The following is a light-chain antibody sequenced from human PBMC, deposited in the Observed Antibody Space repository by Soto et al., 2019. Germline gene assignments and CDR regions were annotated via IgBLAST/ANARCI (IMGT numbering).Light chain of an antibody. Sequence: QSALTQPASVSGSPGQSITISCTGTSSDVGSYNLVSWYQQHPDKAPKLMISEVSKRPSGVSNRFSGSKSGNTASLTISGLQAEDEADYYCCSYAGSNTYVFGTGTKLTVL. CDR2: EVS. CDR3: CSYAGSNTYV. V-gene: IGLV2-23*02. CDR1: SSDVGSYNL. J-gene: IGLJ1*01.